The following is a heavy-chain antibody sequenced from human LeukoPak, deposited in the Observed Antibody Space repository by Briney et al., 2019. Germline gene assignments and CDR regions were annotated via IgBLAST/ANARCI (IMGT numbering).Heavy chain of an antibody. V-gene: IGHV3-21*06. CDR1: GFTFSGFY. CDR2: IIGSTIYI. J-gene: IGHJ4*02. Sequence: GGSLRLSCAASGFTFSGFYINWVRQAPGKGLEWVSTIIGSTIYIYYADSVRGRFTISRANAKNSLSLQINRLRAEDTAVYYCARVRCSRGTCYIDYWGQGTLVTVSS. CDR3: ARVRCSRGTCYIDY. D-gene: IGHD2-15*01.